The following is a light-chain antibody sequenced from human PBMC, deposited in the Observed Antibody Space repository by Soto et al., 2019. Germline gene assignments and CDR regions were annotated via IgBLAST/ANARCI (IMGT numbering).Light chain of an antibody. CDR3: CSYAGGSTFYV. Sequence: QSVLTQPASVSGSPGQLITISCTGTSSDVGTYNLVSWYQQHPGKAPKLMISEGSKRPSGVSNRFSGSKSYNTASLTISGLQAEDEAHYYCCSYAGGSTFYVFGTGTKVTVL. CDR1: SSDVGTYNL. V-gene: IGLV2-23*03. J-gene: IGLJ1*01. CDR2: EGS.